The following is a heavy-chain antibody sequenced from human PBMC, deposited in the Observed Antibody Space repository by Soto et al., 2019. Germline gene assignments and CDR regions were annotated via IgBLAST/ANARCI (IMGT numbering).Heavy chain of an antibody. CDR2: ISGYDGNT. CDR1: GYTFTSYG. V-gene: IGHV1-18*04. CDR3: ARVGYSYGSRGLDS. Sequence: EASVKVSCKASGYTFTSYGINWVRQAPGQGLEWMGWISGYDGNTNYAQKLQGRVTMTTDTSTSTAYMELRSLRSDDTAVYYCARVGYSYGSRGLDSWGQGTLVTVSA. D-gene: IGHD5-18*01. J-gene: IGHJ4*02.